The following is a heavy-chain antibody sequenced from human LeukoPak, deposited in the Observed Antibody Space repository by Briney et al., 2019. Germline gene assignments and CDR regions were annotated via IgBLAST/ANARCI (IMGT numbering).Heavy chain of an antibody. J-gene: IGHJ4*02. Sequence: ASVKVSCKASGYTFTSYGIGWVRQAPGQGLEWIGWISAYNGNTNYAKKLQGRVTMTTDTSTSTAYMAPRSLRSDDTAVYYCAREIWGLVGATQGAVDYWGQGTLVTVSS. CDR3: AREIWGLVGATQGAVDY. CDR2: ISAYNGNT. CDR1: GYTFTSYG. V-gene: IGHV1-18*01. D-gene: IGHD1-26*01.